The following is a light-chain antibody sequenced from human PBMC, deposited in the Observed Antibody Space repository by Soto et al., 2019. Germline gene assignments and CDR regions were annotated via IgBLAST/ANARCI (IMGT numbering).Light chain of an antibody. J-gene: IGKJ5*01. CDR2: AAS. V-gene: IGKV1-39*01. CDR1: QSISSF. CDR3: QQSYDTPIT. Sequence: IQMTQSPSTLSASVGDRVTITCRASQSISSFLNWYQLKPRTAPKLLIYAASGLQSGVPSRFSGSGSGTDFTLTISSLQPEDFATYYCQQSYDTPITFGQGTRLEIK.